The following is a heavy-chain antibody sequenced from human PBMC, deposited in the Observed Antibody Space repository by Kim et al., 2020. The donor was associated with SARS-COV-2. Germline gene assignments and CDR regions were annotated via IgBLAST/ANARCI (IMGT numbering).Heavy chain of an antibody. J-gene: IGHJ4*02. D-gene: IGHD6-19*01. CDR2: GST. CDR3: AIGEMAVDY. Sequence: GSTYYADSVKGRFTISRDNSKNTLYLQMNSLRAEDTAVYYCAIGEMAVDYWGQGTLVTVSS. V-gene: IGHV3-23*01.